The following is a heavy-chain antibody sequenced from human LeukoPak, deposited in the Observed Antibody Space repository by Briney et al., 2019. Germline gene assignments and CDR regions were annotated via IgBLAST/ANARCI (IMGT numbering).Heavy chain of an antibody. J-gene: IGHJ5*02. V-gene: IGHV4-38-2*02. Sequence: SETLSLTCTVSGYSISSGYYWGWIRQPPGKGLEWIGSIYYSGSTYYNPSLKSRVTISIDMSKNQFSLKLNSVTAADTAVYYCTSPWFDPWGQGTLVTVSS. CDR2: IYYSGST. CDR3: TSPWFDP. CDR1: GYSISSGYY.